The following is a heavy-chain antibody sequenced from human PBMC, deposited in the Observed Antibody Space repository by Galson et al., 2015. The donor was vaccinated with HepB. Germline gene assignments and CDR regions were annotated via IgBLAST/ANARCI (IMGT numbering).Heavy chain of an antibody. CDR2: IIPIFGTA. CDR1: GGTFSSYA. D-gene: IGHD2-2*01. V-gene: IGHV1-69*13. CDR3: ARFAPNTDIVVVPAASGAFDI. Sequence: SVKVSCKASGGTFSSYAISWVRQAPGQGLEWMGGIIPIFGTANYAQKFQGRVTITADESTSTAYMELSSLRSEDTAVYYCARFAPNTDIVVVPAASGAFDIWGQGTMVTVSS. J-gene: IGHJ3*02.